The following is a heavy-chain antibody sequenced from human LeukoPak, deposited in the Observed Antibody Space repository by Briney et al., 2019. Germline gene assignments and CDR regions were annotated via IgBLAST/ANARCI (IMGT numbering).Heavy chain of an antibody. CDR2: INHSGST. Sequence: SETLSLTCAVYGGSFSGYYWSWIRQPPGKGLEWIGEINHSGSTNYNPSLKSRVTISVDTSKNQFSLKLSSVTAADTAVYYCARDLSNYYFDYWGQGTLVIVSS. CDR3: ARDLSNYYFDY. V-gene: IGHV4-34*01. J-gene: IGHJ4*02. D-gene: IGHD5-24*01. CDR1: GGSFSGYY.